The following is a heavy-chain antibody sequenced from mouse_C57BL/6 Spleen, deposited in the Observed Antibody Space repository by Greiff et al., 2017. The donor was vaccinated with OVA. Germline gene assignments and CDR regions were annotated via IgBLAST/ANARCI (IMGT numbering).Heavy chain of an antibody. CDR2: IDPEDGET. D-gene: IGHD1-1*02. CDR1: GFNIKDYY. Sequence: VQLQQSGAELVKPGASVKLSCTASGFNIKDYYMHWVKQRTEQGLEWIGRIDPEDGETKYAPKCQGKATITADTSSTTAYLQLSSLTSEDTAVYYCASYGPYAMDYWGQGTSVTVSS. V-gene: IGHV14-2*01. CDR3: ASYGPYAMDY. J-gene: IGHJ4*01.